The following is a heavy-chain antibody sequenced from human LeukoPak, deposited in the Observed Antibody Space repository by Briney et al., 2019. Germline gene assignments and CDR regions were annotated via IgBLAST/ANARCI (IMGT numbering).Heavy chain of an antibody. CDR3: AKDSPLAGAYCGGDCYSGY. V-gene: IGHV3-23*01. D-gene: IGHD2-21*02. J-gene: IGHJ4*02. CDR1: GFTFSTYG. Sequence: GGSLRLSCAASGFTFSTYGMHWVRQAPGKGLEWVSAISGSGGSTYYADSVKGRFTISRDNSKNTLYLQMNSLRAEDTAVYYCAKDSPLAGAYCGGDCYSGYWGQGTLVTVSS. CDR2: ISGSGGST.